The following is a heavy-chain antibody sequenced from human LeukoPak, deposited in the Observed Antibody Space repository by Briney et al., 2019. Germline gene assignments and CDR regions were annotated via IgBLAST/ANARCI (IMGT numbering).Heavy chain of an antibody. V-gene: IGHV4-61*02. Sequence: PSQTLSLTCAVSGGSITSGTYYWTWVRQSAGKGLEWIGRIYGVGTITYNPSLKSRVTMSVDTSKTQFSLRLTSVTAADTAMYYCTRDSGTTGEVKFDPWGQGILVTVSS. CDR1: GGSITSGTYY. J-gene: IGHJ5*02. CDR3: TRDSGTTGEVKFDP. D-gene: IGHD3-10*01. CDR2: IYGVGTI.